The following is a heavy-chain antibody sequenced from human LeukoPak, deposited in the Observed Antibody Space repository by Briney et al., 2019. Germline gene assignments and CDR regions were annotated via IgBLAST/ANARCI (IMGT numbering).Heavy chain of an antibody. CDR3: ARAYSSSWYLGNDAFDI. D-gene: IGHD6-13*01. Sequence: ASVKVSCKASGGTFSNYAISWVRQAPGQGLEWMGGIIPIFGTANYAQKFQGRVTITTDESTSTAYMELSSLRSEDTAVYYCARAYSSSWYLGNDAFDIWGQGTMVTVSS. CDR2: IIPIFGTA. V-gene: IGHV1-69*05. CDR1: GGTFSNYA. J-gene: IGHJ3*02.